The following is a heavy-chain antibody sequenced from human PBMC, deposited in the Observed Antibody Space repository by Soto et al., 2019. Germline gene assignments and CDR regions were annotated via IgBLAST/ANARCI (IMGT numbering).Heavy chain of an antibody. Sequence: EVQLVETGGGLIQPGGSLRLSCLASGFSVTTNYIIWVRQPPGKGLEWVSTTFTGGSTHYADSVKGRFSISRDNSKNTVYLKMNNLRVEDTAVSYGAKKPPSTIQGGAFGMDVWGQGTTVTVSS. CDR2: TFTGGST. J-gene: IGHJ6*02. CDR3: AKKPPSTIQGGAFGMDV. V-gene: IGHV3-53*02. D-gene: IGHD1-1*01. CDR1: GFSVTTNY.